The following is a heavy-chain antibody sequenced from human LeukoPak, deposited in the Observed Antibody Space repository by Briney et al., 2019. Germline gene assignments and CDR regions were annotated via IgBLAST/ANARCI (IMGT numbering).Heavy chain of an antibody. D-gene: IGHD3-22*01. CDR3: AKPQYYYDSSNYYFDY. CDR1: GFTFSSYS. Sequence: GGSLRLSCAASGFTFSSYSMTWVRQAPGKGLEWVSSISSSSSYIYYADSVKGRFTISRDNAKNSLYLQMNSLRVEDTAVYYCAKPQYYYDSSNYYFDYWGQGTLVTVSS. CDR2: ISSSSSYI. J-gene: IGHJ4*02. V-gene: IGHV3-21*04.